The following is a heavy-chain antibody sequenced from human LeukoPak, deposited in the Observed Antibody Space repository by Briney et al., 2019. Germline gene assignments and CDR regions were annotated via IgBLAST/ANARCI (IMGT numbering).Heavy chain of an antibody. CDR3: ARGPQLIPAAIQGWFDP. V-gene: IGHV4-4*07. Sequence: KSSETLSLTCTVSGGSISNYYWSWIRQPAGKGLEWIGRIYSSGSTNYNASLKSRVTMSVDTSKNQFSLKLSSVTAADAAVYYCARGPQLIPAAIQGWFDPWGQGTLVTVSS. CDR1: GGSISNYY. D-gene: IGHD2-2*01. J-gene: IGHJ5*02. CDR2: IYSSGST.